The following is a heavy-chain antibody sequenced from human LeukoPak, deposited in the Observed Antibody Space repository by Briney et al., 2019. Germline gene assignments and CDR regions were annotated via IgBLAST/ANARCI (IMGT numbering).Heavy chain of an antibody. J-gene: IGHJ6*02. CDR1: GFTFSGYR. V-gene: IGHV3-21*01. D-gene: IGHD1-26*01. CDR2: ISGSSSYI. Sequence: PGGSLRLSCAASGFTFSGYRMNWVRQAPGKGLEWVSSISGSSSYIYYTDSVKGRFTISRDNAKSSLVLQMNSLRAEDTGVYYCARDMGEPVYGMDVWGQGTTVTVSS. CDR3: ARDMGEPVYGMDV.